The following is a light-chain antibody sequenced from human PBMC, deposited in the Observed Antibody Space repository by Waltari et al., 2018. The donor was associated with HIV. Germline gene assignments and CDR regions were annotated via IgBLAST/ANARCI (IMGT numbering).Light chain of an antibody. V-gene: IGLV1-40*01. CDR3: CSYVGSYIRV. CDR1: SSNIGAGYA. CDR2: GNN. Sequence: QSVLTQPPSVSGAPGQRVTISCTGTSSNIGAGYAVHWYPHLPGTAPKLLIYGNNNRPSGVPDRFSGSKSGTSASLTISGLQAEDEADYYCCSYVGSYIRVFGTGTEVTVL. J-gene: IGLJ1*01.